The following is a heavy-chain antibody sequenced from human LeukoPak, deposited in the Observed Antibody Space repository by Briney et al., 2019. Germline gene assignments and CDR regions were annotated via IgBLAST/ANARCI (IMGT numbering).Heavy chain of an antibody. Sequence: GGSLRLSCAASGFTFSSYAMHWVRQAPGKGLEYVSAISSNGGSTYYANSVKGRFTISRDNSKNTLYLQMGSLRAEDMAVYYCARANVPLLWFGELDYWGLGTLVTVSS. CDR2: ISSNGGST. CDR1: GFTFSSYA. V-gene: IGHV3-64*01. D-gene: IGHD3-10*01. CDR3: ARANVPLLWFGELDY. J-gene: IGHJ4*02.